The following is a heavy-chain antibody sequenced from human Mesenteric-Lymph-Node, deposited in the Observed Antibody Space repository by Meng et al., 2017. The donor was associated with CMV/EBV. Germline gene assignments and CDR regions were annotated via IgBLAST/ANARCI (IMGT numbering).Heavy chain of an antibody. Sequence: GGSLRLSCAASGFTFSRSWMNWVRQAPGKGLEWVANIKPDGRGDFVDAVKGRFTISRDNAKNSLYLQMNSLRAEDTAVYYCARDSCSTTSCYPLDYWGQGTLVTVSS. CDR3: ARDSCSTTSCYPLDY. J-gene: IGHJ4*02. D-gene: IGHD2-2*01. V-gene: IGHV3-7*01. CDR2: IKPDGRGD. CDR1: GFTFSRSW.